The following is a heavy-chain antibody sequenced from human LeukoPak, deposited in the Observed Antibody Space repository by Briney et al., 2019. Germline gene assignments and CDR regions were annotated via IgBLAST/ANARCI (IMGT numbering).Heavy chain of an antibody. CDR1: GGSFSGYY. CDR3: ARGLEAAAYRPGWAFDI. CDR2: INHSGST. V-gene: IGHV4-34*01. J-gene: IGHJ3*02. Sequence: SETLSLTCAVYGGSFSGYYWSWIRQPPGKGLEWIGEINHSGSTNYSPSLKSRVTISVDTSKNQFSLKLSSVTAADTAVYYCARGLEAAAYRPGWAFDIWGQGTMVTVSS. D-gene: IGHD6-13*01.